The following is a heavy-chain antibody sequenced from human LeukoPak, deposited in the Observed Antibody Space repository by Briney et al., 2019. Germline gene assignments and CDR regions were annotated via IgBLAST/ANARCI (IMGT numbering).Heavy chain of an antibody. CDR2: ISYDVSTK. D-gene: IGHD3-22*01. CDR1: GFTXSSYA. CDR3: ARGHHYYDSSGDIY. V-gene: IGHV3-30-3*01. J-gene: IGHJ4*02. Sequence: GGSLRLSCAASGFTXSSYAMHXXXQXPGKGLEWVAVISYDVSTKYSAASVKGRFTIYRDTYKKTLYLQMNSLRAEDTAVYYCARGHHYYDSSGDIYWGQGTLVTVSS.